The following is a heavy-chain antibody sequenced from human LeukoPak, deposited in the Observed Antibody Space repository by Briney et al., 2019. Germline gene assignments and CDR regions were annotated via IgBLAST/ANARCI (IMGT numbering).Heavy chain of an antibody. CDR3: VRDGPWERVDFDY. CDR2: ISSDGSKI. Sequence: GSLRLSCVASGFTLSSYWMYWVRQAPGEGLVWVSVISSDGSKINYADSVKGRFTISRDSAKNTLYLQMNSLRAEDTAVYYCVRDGPWERVDFDYWGQGTLVTVSS. D-gene: IGHD1-26*01. V-gene: IGHV3-74*01. CDR1: GFTLSSYW. J-gene: IGHJ4*02.